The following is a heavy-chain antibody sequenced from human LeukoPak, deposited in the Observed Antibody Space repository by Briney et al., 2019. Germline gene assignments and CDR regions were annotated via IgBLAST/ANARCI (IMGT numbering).Heavy chain of an antibody. CDR3: AGQLVPDYYYYMDV. Sequence: GGSLRLSCAAPGFTFSSYSMNWVRQAPGKGLEWVSSISSSSSYIYYADSVKGRFTISRDNAKNSLYLQMNSLRAEDTAVYYCAGQLVPDYYYYMDVWGKGTTVTVSS. D-gene: IGHD6-6*01. CDR1: GFTFSSYS. CDR2: ISSSSSYI. J-gene: IGHJ6*03. V-gene: IGHV3-21*01.